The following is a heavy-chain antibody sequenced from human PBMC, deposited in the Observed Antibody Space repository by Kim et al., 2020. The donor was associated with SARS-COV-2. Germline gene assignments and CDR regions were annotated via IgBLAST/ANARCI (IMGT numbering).Heavy chain of an antibody. Sequence: GGSLRLSCAASGFSFSDYYMSWTRQSPGQGLQWLSYISRDGNTIYYADSVKGRFTISRDIAKNSLFLQMNSLRAEDTATYYCARGLYYDSSGKTFDHWGQGTLVTVSS. V-gene: IGHV3-11*01. J-gene: IGHJ4*02. D-gene: IGHD3-16*01. CDR2: ISRDGNTI. CDR1: GFSFSDYY. CDR3: ARGLYYDSSGKTFDH.